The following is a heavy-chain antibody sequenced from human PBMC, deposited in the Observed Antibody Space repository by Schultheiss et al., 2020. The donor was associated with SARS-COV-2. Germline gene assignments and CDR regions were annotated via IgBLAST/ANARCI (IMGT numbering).Heavy chain of an antibody. CDR1: GFTFGTYN. CDR2: IRSSGRDI. J-gene: IGHJ4*02. CDR3: ARDEPNIVVVTATQSSFDY. V-gene: IGHV3-21*01. Sequence: GGSLRLSCAASGFTFGTYNMHWVRQAPGKGLEFVASIRSSGRDIYYADSMQGRFTVSRDNANNSLYLQMHSLRAEDTAVYYCARDEPNIVVVTATQSSFDYWGQGTLVTVSS. D-gene: IGHD2-21*02.